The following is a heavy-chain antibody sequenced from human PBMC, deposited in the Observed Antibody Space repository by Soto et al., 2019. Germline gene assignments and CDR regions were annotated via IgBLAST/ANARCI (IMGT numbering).Heavy chain of an antibody. CDR2: IAHNGHA. V-gene: IGHV4-39*01. CDR1: AGSLRASRYY. D-gene: IGHD4-17*01. Sequence: SETLSLTCSVLAGSLRASRYYWGWFRQSPEEVLEWIGSIAHNGHAYNKPPLKSRVTLFADTPRNQFSLKMKSVSGADTALYFCASQVSCDYLGGNWFDPGGQGAPLAVFS. J-gene: IGHJ5*02. CDR3: ASQVSCDYLGGNWFDP.